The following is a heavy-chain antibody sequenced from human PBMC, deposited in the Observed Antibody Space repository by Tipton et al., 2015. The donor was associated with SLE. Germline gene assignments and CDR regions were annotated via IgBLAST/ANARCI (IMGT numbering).Heavy chain of an antibody. Sequence: LRLSCTVSGGSISSSSYYWGWIRQPPGKGLEWIGSIYYSGSTYYNPSLKSRVTISVDTSKNQFSLKLSSVTAADTAVYYCASDDGPFGYWGQGTLVTVSS. D-gene: IGHD5-24*01. V-gene: IGHV4-39*01. CDR1: GGSISSSSYY. CDR2: IYYSGST. CDR3: ASDDGPFGY. J-gene: IGHJ4*02.